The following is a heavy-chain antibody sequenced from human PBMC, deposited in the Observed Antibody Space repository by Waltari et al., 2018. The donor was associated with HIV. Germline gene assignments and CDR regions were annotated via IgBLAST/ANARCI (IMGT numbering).Heavy chain of an antibody. J-gene: IGHJ1*01. D-gene: IGHD1-26*01. CDR1: GDSISRSPYY. CDR3: ARTYTGSSQYFQL. CDR2: VYYLGST. V-gene: IGHV4-39*01. Sequence: QLQLQESGPGLVKPSETLSLTCTVSGDSISRSPYYWGWIRQPPGKGLEWVGSVYYLGSTYSSPSLKSRSTISLDTSKNRFSLKLNSVTAADSAVYYCARTYTGSSQYFQLWGQGTLVTVSA.